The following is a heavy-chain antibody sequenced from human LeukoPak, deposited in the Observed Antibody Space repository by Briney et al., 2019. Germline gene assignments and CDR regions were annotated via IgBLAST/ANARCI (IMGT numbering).Heavy chain of an antibody. CDR1: GGSISSYY. D-gene: IGHD4-23*01. CDR3: ARDLHYGGNPEGFDY. V-gene: IGHV4-59*01. CDR2: IYYSGST. J-gene: IGHJ4*02. Sequence: SETLSLTCTVSGGSISSYYWSWIRQPPGKGLEWIGYIYYSGSTNYNPSLKSRVTISVDTSKNQFSLKLSSVTAADTAVYYCARDLHYGGNPEGFDYWGQGTLVTVSS.